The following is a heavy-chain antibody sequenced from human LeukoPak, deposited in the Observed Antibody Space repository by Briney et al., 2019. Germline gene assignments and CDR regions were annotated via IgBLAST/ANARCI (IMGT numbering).Heavy chain of an antibody. CDR1: GYRFHSYW. CDR2: IYPGESDT. J-gene: IGHJ4*02. CDR3: VKNQEVYCSGGSCYPLSYDS. Sequence: GEXLKIYCNGLGYRFHSYWIGWVRQMSGKGVEWIGIIYPGESDTKYSPSFQGQVTISADKYINTSYLQWSSLKASDTAIYYCVKNQEVYCSGGSCYPLSYDSWGQGTLVTVSS. V-gene: IGHV5-51*01. D-gene: IGHD2-15*01.